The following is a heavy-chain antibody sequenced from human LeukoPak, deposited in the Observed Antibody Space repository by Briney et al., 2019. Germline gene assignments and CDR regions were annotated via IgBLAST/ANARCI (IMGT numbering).Heavy chain of an antibody. CDR3: ARRPYSSSSGLATYMDV. CDR2: IYHSGST. CDR1: GGSISSSNW. J-gene: IGHJ6*03. V-gene: IGHV4-4*02. D-gene: IGHD6-6*01. Sequence: PSRTLSLTCAVSGGSISSSNWWSWVRQLPGKGLEWVGEIYHSGSTNYNPSLESRVTISVDKSKNQFSLKLSSVTAADTAVYYCARRPYSSSSGLATYMDVWGKGTTVTVSS.